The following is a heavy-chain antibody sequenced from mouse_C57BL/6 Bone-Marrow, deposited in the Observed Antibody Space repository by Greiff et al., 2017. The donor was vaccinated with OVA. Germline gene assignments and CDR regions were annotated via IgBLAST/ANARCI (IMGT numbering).Heavy chain of an antibody. Sequence: VQLQQPGAELVKPGASVKLSCKASGYTFTSYWMQWVKQRPGQGLEWIGEIDPSDSYTNYNQKFKGKATLTVDTSSSTAYMQLSRLTSEDSAVYYCARPSPYYYGSSPFAYWGQGTLVTVSA. CDR3: ARPSPYYYGSSPFAY. CDR1: GYTFTSYW. J-gene: IGHJ3*01. V-gene: IGHV1-50*01. CDR2: IDPSDSYT. D-gene: IGHD1-1*01.